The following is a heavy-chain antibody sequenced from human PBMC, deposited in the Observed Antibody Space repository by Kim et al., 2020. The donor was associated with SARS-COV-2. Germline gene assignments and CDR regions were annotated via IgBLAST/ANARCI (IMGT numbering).Heavy chain of an antibody. CDR3: ARDPVIALIDY. J-gene: IGHJ4*02. Sequence: TNYEQKLQGRVTMTTDTSTSTAYMELRSLRSDDTAVYYCARDPVIALIDYWGQGTLVTVSS. V-gene: IGHV1-18*01. D-gene: IGHD6-13*01. CDR2: T.